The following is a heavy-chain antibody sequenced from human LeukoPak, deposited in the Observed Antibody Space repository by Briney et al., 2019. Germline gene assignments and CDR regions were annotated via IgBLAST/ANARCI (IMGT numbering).Heavy chain of an antibody. J-gene: IGHJ4*02. CDR3: AKGLGFLHQFDY. V-gene: IGHV3-23*01. CDR2: ISDSGRTT. D-gene: IGHD6-19*01. CDR1: GFTFSSEA. Sequence: GGSLRLSCAASGFTFSSEAMTWVRQAPGKGLEWVSSISDSGRTTYYADSVKGRFTISRDNSKSTVYLQMNSLRAEDTALYHCAKGLGFLHQFDYWGQGTLVAVSS.